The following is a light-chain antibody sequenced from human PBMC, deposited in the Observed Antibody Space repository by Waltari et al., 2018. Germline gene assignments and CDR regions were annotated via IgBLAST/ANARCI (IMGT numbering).Light chain of an antibody. V-gene: IGLV1-51*01. CDR3: GAWDSSLSAYV. J-gene: IGLJ1*01. Sequence: QSVVTQPPSVSATPGQKVTISCSGSTSNIGNEYVSWYQQLPGTAPKLLVYDNYERPSGIPDRFSGSKAGTSATLGITGVQTGDEAHYYCGAWDSSLSAYVFGTGTEVTVL. CDR1: TSNIGNEY. CDR2: DNY.